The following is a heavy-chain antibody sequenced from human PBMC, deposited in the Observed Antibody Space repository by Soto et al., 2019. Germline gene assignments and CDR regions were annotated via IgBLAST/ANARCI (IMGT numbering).Heavy chain of an antibody. V-gene: IGHV4-61*01. CDR2: IPNNGSP. CDR1: GGSVITGSYH. CDR3: ARIGWGGDS. Sequence: KTSETLSLTCSVSGGSVITGSYHWSWIRQPPGKGLEWIGFIPNNGSPDYNPSLKSRVVVSIDRSKNQFSLKVNSVTAADTAVYFCARIGWGGDSWGQGTLVTVSS. D-gene: IGHD7-27*01. J-gene: IGHJ4*02.